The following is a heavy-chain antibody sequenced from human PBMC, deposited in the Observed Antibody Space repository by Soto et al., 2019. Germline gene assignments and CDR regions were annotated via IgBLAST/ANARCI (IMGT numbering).Heavy chain of an antibody. J-gene: IGHJ2*01. CDR1: GFTFSSYA. CDR2: ISGSGGST. CDR3: AKGIASKTRPLGKYFDL. Sequence: QPVGSLRLSCAASGFTFSSYAMSWVRQAPGKGLEWVSAISGSGGSTYYADSVKGRFTISRDNSKNTLYVQMDSLRAEDTAVYYCAKGIASKTRPLGKYFDLWGRGTLVTVSS. D-gene: IGHD6-13*01. V-gene: IGHV3-23*01.